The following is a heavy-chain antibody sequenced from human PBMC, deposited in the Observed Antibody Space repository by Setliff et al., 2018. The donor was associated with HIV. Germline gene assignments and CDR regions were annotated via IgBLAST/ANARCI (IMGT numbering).Heavy chain of an antibody. CDR2: IYYSGST. CDR1: GFTFSEYN. D-gene: IGHD3-10*01. CDR3: ARERVFGEAYFDY. J-gene: IGHJ4*02. V-gene: IGHV4-38-2*02. Sequence: SETLSLSCAASGFTFSEYNMNWVRQAPGKGLEWIGSIYYSGSTYYNPSLKSRVTISVDTSKNQFSLNLSSVTAADTAVYYCARERVFGEAYFDYWGQGTLVTVSS.